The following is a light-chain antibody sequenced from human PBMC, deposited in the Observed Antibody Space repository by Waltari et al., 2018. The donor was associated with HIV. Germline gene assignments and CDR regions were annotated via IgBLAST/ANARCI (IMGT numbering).Light chain of an antibody. J-gene: IGLJ3*02. Sequence: QSVLTQPPSVSAAPGKKVTIPCSGSTSNIGKNYVTWYPQLPGTAPKLLIYDNNGRPSGSPDRFSGSKSGTSATLGITGLQTGDEAAYYCGTWDNSLSAGVFGGGTKLTVL. CDR2: DNN. CDR1: TSNIGKNY. CDR3: GTWDNSLSAGV. V-gene: IGLV1-51*01.